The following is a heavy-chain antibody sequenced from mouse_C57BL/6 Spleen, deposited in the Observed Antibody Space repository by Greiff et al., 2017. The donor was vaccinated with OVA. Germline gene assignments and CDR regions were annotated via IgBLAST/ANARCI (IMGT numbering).Heavy chain of an antibody. D-gene: IGHD2-13*01. CDR2: IYPSGSYT. CDR3: ARSSDYCCGY. Sequence: VQLQQSGAELVMPGASVKLSCKASGYTFTSYWMHWVKQRPGQGLEWIGEIYPSGSYTYYNQKFKGKSTLTVDKSSSTAYMQLSSLTSEDSAVYYCARSSDYCCGYWGQGTTLTVSS. V-gene: IGHV1-69*01. CDR1: GYTFTSYW. J-gene: IGHJ2*01.